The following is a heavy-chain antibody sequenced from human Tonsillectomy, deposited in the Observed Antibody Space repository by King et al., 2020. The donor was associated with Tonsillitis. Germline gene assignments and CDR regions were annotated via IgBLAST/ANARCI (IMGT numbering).Heavy chain of an antibody. V-gene: IGHV3-48*01. CDR1: GLTFSTYN. D-gene: IGHD5-18*01. CDR3: VRAHSGSRYGSYY. J-gene: IGHJ4*02. Sequence: VQLVESGGGLVQPGGSLRLSCAVSGLTFSTYNMNWVRQAPGKGLEWVSYISASSNTIYYADSVKGRFTISRDNAKKSLHLQMNTLRAEDTAVYYCVRAHSGSRYGSYYWGQGTLVTVSS. CDR2: ISASSNTI.